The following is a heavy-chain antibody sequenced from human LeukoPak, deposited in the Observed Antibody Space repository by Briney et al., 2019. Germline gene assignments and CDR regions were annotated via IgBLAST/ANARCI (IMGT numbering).Heavy chain of an antibody. CDR1: GSIFSNYW. CDR3: ARLTDYYDSSGYYRNYNWFDP. CDR2: IYPGDSDT. V-gene: IGHV5-51*01. D-gene: IGHD3-22*01. J-gene: IGHJ5*02. Sequence: EASLQISCECAGSIFSNYWIGWGRQLSGKGLEWRGMIYPGDSDTKYSPSFQGQVTISADKSNNTASLQWSSLTASDTAMYYCARLTDYYDSSGYYRNYNWFDPWGQGTLVTVSS.